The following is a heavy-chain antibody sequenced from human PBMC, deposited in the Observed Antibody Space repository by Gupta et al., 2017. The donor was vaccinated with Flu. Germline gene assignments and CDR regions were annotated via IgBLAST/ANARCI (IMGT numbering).Heavy chain of an antibody. D-gene: IGHD3-3*01. CDR2: ISSSSSYI. CDR3: ARDLSRDFWSGGVLLSYGMDV. CDR1: GFTFSSYS. J-gene: IGHJ6*02. V-gene: IGHV3-21*01. Sequence: EVQLVESGGGLVKPGGSLRLSCAASGFTFSSYSMNWVRQAPGKGLEWVSSISSSSSYIYYADSVKGRFTISRDNAKNSLYLQMNSLRAEDTAVYYCARDLSRDFWSGGVLLSYGMDVWGQGTTVTVSS.